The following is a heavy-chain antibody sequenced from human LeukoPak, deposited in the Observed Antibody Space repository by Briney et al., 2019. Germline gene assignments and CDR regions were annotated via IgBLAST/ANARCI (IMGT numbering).Heavy chain of an antibody. V-gene: IGHV3-23*01. Sequence: GGSLRLSCAVSGLTFSDYSMAGVRQAPGKGLFWVSGISAGGGSTYYADSVKGRFTNSRDNSRNPPYLQMNGLSAEDTAVYYCAKDAAGPEYWGQGTPVTVSS. D-gene: IGHD6-13*01. CDR3: AKDAAGPEY. CDR2: ISAGGGST. CDR1: GLTFSDYS. J-gene: IGHJ4*02.